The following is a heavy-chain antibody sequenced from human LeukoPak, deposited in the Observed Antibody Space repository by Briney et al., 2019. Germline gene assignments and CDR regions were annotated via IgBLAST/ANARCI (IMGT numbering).Heavy chain of an antibody. CDR2: IHHGGST. J-gene: IGHJ4*02. Sequence: KSSETLSLTCAVSAYSISSGYYWGWIRHPPGKGLEWIGSIHHGGSTYYNPSLKSRITISIDRSKNQFSLKLNSVTAADSAVYYCATNVTYSFDNWGQGTLVTVSS. CDR3: ATNVTYSFDN. V-gene: IGHV4-38-2*01. D-gene: IGHD2-21*02. CDR1: AYSISSGYY.